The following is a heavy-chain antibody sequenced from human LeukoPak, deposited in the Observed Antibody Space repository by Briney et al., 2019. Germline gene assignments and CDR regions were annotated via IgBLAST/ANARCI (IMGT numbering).Heavy chain of an antibody. CDR1: GGSFSGYY. CDR3: AKGFGELLGKNWFDP. CDR2: INHSGST. Sequence: PSETLSLTCAVYGGSFSGYYWSWIRQPPGKGLEWIGEINHSGSTNYNPSLKSRVTISVDTSKNQFSLKLSSVTAADTAVYYCAKGFGELLGKNWFDPWGQGTLVTVSS. J-gene: IGHJ5*02. V-gene: IGHV4-34*01. D-gene: IGHD3-10*01.